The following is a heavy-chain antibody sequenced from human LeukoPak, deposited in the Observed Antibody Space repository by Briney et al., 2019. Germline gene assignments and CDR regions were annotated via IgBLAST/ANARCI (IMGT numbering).Heavy chain of an antibody. D-gene: IGHD1-26*01. CDR3: AKNTSGTYLDY. CDR2: IRYDGTSE. Sequence: GGSLRLSCAASGFSFNNFAMHWVRQAPGKGLEWVAFIRYDGTSEYYADSVKGRFTISRDNSKSMVYLQMNSLRAEDTAVYYCAKNTSGTYLDYWGQGILVTVSS. V-gene: IGHV3-30*02. J-gene: IGHJ4*02. CDR1: GFSFNNFA.